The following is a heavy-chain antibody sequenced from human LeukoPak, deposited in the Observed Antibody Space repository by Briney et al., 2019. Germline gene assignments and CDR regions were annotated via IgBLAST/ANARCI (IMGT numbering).Heavy chain of an antibody. CDR3: AREQRGGLSGNLGGLFASYYTYYYMDV. CDR1: GYTFTSYD. D-gene: IGHD1-26*01. J-gene: IGHJ6*03. Sequence: ASVKVSCKASGYTFTSYDINWVRQATGQGLEWMGWMNPNSGNTGYAQKFQGRVTMTRNTSISTAYMELSSLRSEDTAVFFCAREQRGGLSGNLGGLFASYYTYYYMDVWGRGTTATVS. V-gene: IGHV1-8*01. CDR2: MNPNSGNT.